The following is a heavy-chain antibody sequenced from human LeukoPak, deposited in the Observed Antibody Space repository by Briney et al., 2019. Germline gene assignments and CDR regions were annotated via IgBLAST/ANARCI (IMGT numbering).Heavy chain of an antibody. CDR1: GYSFSSYW. D-gene: IGHD6-19*01. Sequence: GESLKISCKGCGYSFSSYWICWGRQMPGKGLEWMGIIYPGDSDTRYSPSFQGQVTISADKSTSTAYLQWSSLKASHTAMYYCVGRRRGWFQHYWGQGTLVTVSS. CDR3: VGRRRGWFQHY. CDR2: IYPGDSDT. J-gene: IGHJ4*02. V-gene: IGHV5-51*01.